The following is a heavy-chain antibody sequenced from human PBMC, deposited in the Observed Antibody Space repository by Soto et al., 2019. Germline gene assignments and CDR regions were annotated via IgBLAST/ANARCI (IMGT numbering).Heavy chain of an antibody. CDR3: ARDHQPGVRGNWFDP. V-gene: IGHV1-46*01. D-gene: IGHD3-10*01. Sequence: ASVKVSCKASGYSFTSYYIHWVRQAPGQGLEWMGIINPSGGITNYAQKFQARVTITRDTSTFTVYMDLSRLRSEDTAVYYCARDHQPGVRGNWFDPWGQGTLVTVSS. J-gene: IGHJ5*02. CDR2: INPSGGIT. CDR1: GYSFTSYY.